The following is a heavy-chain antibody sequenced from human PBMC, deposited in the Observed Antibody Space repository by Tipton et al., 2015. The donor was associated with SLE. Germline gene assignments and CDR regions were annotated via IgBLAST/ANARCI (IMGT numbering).Heavy chain of an antibody. D-gene: IGHD5-24*01. Sequence: TLSLTCTVYGGSFSGYSWTWIRQPPGKGLEWIGEINHSGSTNYNPSLKSRVTISVDTSKNQFSLKLSSVTAADTAVYYCASRGAYRVFAYWGQGTLVTFSS. J-gene: IGHJ4*02. V-gene: IGHV4-34*01. CDR1: GGSFSGYS. CDR3: ASRGAYRVFAY. CDR2: INHSGST.